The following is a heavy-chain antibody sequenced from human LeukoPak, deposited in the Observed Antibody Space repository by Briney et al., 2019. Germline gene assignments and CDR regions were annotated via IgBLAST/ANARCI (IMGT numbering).Heavy chain of an antibody. Sequence: ASVKVSCKASGYTFNIYAMHWVRQAPGQRLEWMGWINAGNGNTRYSQKFHDRVTITRDTSASTTYMELSSLRSEDTAVHYCARRGGLGSGLYYYGMDVWGKGTTVTVSS. J-gene: IGHJ6*04. CDR3: ARRGGLGSGLYYYGMDV. V-gene: IGHV1-3*01. CDR1: GYTFNIYA. CDR2: INAGNGNT. D-gene: IGHD3-10*01.